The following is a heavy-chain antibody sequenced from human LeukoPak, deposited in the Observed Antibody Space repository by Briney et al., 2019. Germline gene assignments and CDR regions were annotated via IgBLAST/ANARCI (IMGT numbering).Heavy chain of an antibody. Sequence: SETLSLTCTVSGGSISSGDYYWSWIRQPPGKGLEWIGYIYCSGSTYYNPSLKSRVTISVDTSKNQFSLKLSSVTAADTAVYYCARVVLVVPAATIYGMDVWGQGTTVTVSS. J-gene: IGHJ6*02. CDR1: GGSISSGDYY. CDR2: IYCSGST. CDR3: ARVVLVVPAATIYGMDV. V-gene: IGHV4-30-4*01. D-gene: IGHD2-2*01.